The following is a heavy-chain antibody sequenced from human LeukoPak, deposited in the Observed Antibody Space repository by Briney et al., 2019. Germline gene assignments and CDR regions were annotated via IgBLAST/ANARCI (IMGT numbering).Heavy chain of an antibody. D-gene: IGHD4-17*01. CDR2: FDPEDGET. CDR1: GYTLTELS. V-gene: IGHV1-24*01. CDR3: ATAPYGDYDS. Sequence: ASVKVSCKVSGYTLTELSMHWVRQAPGKGLEWMGGFDPEDGETIYAQKFQGRVTMIEDTSTDTAYMEVSSLRSEDTAVYYCATAPYGDYDSWGQGTLVTVSS. J-gene: IGHJ5*01.